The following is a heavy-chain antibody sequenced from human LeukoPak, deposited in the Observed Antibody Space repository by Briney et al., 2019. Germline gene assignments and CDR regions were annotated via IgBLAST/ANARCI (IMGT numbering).Heavy chain of an antibody. J-gene: IGHJ4*02. CDR3: AYSGSYGHLGY. D-gene: IGHD1-26*01. CDR2: IYSSVST. V-gene: IGHV4-39*01. CDR1: GGPISSNAYY. Sequence: PSETLSLTCTVSGGPISSNAYYWAWIRQPPGKGLEWIGSIYSSVSTYYNPSLKSRVTISVDTSKNQFSLRLSSVTAADTALYYCAYSGSYGHLGYWGQGTLVTVSS.